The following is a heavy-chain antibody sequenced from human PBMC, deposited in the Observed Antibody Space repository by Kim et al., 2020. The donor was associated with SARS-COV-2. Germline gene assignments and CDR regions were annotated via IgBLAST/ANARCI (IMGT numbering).Heavy chain of an antibody. CDR1: GFTFSSYG. V-gene: IGHV3-33*01. CDR2: IWYDGSNK. D-gene: IGHD4-17*01. CDR3: ARGSGDDHIDDTTVVTGDAFDI. Sequence: GGSLRLSCAASGFTFSSYGMHWVRQAPGKGLEWVAVIWYDGSNKYYADSVKGRFTISRDNSKNTLYLQMNSLRAEDTAVYYCARGSGDDHIDDTTVVTGDAFDIWGQGTMVTVSS. J-gene: IGHJ3*02.